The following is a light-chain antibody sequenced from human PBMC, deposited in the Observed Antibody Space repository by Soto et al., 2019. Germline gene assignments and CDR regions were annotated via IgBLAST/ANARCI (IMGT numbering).Light chain of an antibody. CDR1: QSIGSF. Sequence: DIQMTQSPSSLSASVGDRVTITCRASQSIGSFLKWYQQKAGKAPKLLIYAASSLQSGVPTRFSGSGSGTDFTLTISSLQPEDFATYFCQQTFTTPRSITFGQGTRLEIK. CDR2: AAS. J-gene: IGKJ5*01. CDR3: QQTFTTPRSIT. V-gene: IGKV1-39*01.